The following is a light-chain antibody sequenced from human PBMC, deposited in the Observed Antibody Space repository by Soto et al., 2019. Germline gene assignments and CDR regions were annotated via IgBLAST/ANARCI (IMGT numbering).Light chain of an antibody. V-gene: IGKV1-12*01. CDR3: QQAAHFPLT. J-gene: IGKJ4*01. Sequence: DIQMTQSPSSVSASVGDRVTITCRASQEISNWLAWFQQKPGKGPKDLIYGASNLQSGVPSRFSGSGAGTHFTLTISSLQPEDFATYYCQQAAHFPLTFGGGTKVDI. CDR1: QEISNW. CDR2: GAS.